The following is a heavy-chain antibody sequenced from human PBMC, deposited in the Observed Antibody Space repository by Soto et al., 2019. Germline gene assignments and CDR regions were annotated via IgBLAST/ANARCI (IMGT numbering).Heavy chain of an antibody. J-gene: IGHJ4*02. CDR1: GSTFSKRS. V-gene: IGHV1-69*01. Sequence: QVHLVQSGAEVKKPGSSVKISCRASGSTFSKRSITWVRQAPGQGFEWMGGITPAFGTTNFARKFQGRLTITADEPTTTAYLELSSLTSEDTAVYHCATWAGLVTYRGFIGTRDFWGQGTLVTVSS. CDR3: ATWAGLVTYRGFIGTRDF. CDR2: ITPAFGTT. D-gene: IGHD2-21*01.